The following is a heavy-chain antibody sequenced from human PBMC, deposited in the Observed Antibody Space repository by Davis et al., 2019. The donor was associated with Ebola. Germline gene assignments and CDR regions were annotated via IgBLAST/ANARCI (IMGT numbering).Heavy chain of an antibody. J-gene: IGHJ6*02. Sequence: MPSETLSLTCTVPGGSISSDYWSWIRQPPGKGLEWIRYIYYSGSTNYNPSLKSRVTISIDTSKNQFSLKLSSVTAADTAVYFCARGRRTLKRLAYGYDYYGMDVWGQGTTVTVSS. D-gene: IGHD1-1*01. CDR2: IYYSGST. CDR1: GGSISSDY. CDR3: ARGRRTLKRLAYGYDYYGMDV. V-gene: IGHV4-59*12.